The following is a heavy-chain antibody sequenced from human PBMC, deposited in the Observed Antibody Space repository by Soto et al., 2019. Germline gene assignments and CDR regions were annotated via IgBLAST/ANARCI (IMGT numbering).Heavy chain of an antibody. J-gene: IGHJ4*02. V-gene: IGHV1-18*01. CDR3: ARDSPPPRE. CDR1: GYTFTSYA. Sequence: QVQLVQSGAEVKKPGASVKVSCKASGYTFTSYAISWGRQAPGQGLEWMGWISACNGNTNYAQKLQGRVTMTTDTSTGTAYLALRILRSDVTAVYYCARDSPPPREWGQGTLVTGSS. CDR2: ISACNGNT.